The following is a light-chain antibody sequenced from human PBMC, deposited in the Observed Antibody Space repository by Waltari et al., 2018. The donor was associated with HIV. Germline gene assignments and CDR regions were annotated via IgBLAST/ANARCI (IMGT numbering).Light chain of an antibody. V-gene: IGLV1-40*01. CDR2: CNN. CDR3: AAWDDSLHGEL. J-gene: IGLJ2*01. Sequence: QSVLTQPPSVPEAPGQRVTIPCTGTSSNTGATYDAPRYRQLPGTAPQVLIYCNNNRPSAVPDRFSGSKSGTSASLVISELQSQDEADYHCAAWDDSLHGELFGGGTKLTVL. CDR1: SSNTGATYD.